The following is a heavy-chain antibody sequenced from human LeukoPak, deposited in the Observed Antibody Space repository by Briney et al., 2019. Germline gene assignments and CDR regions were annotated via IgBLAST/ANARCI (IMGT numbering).Heavy chain of an antibody. J-gene: IGHJ4*02. Sequence: GGSLRLSCAASGFTFSAYAMHWVRQAPGKGLEWVSVIYSGGSTYYADSVKGRFTISRDNSKNTLYLQMNSLRAEDTAVYYCARDGADCSGGSCYFDYWGQGTLVTVSS. CDR1: GFTFSAYA. V-gene: IGHV3-53*01. CDR3: ARDGADCSGGSCYFDY. D-gene: IGHD2-15*01. CDR2: IYSGGST.